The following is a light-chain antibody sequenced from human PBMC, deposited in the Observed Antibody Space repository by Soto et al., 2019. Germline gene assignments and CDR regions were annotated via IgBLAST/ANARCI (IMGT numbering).Light chain of an antibody. CDR3: SSFTRSSTYV. V-gene: IGLV2-14*01. Sequence: QTPLTQPASLSGSPGQSITISCTGTSSDVGAYNFVSWYQQYPGKAPKVMIYEVNNRPSGVSNRFSGSKSGNTASLTISGLQAEDEADYYCSSFTRSSTYVFGSGTKVTVL. CDR2: EVN. J-gene: IGLJ1*01. CDR1: SSDVGAYNF.